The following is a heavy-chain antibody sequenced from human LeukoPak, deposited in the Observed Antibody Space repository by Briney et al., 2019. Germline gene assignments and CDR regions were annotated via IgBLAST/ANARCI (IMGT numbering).Heavy chain of an antibody. Sequence: SETLSLTCTVSGGSISSYYWSWIRQPPGKGLEWIGYIYYSGSTNYNPSLKSRVAISVDTSKNQFSLKLSSVTAADTAVYYCARVKGGESLNLWFGEYYYYMDVWGKGTTVTVSS. CDR3: ARVKGGESLNLWFGEYYYYMDV. V-gene: IGHV4-59*12. CDR1: GGSISSYY. D-gene: IGHD3-10*01. CDR2: IYYSGST. J-gene: IGHJ6*03.